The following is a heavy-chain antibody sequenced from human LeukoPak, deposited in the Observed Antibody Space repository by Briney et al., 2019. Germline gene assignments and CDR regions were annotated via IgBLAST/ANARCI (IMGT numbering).Heavy chain of an antibody. CDR3: AKTLGGSLDY. CDR1: GFTFSSYG. J-gene: IGHJ4*02. CDR2: IWYDGSNK. V-gene: IGHV3-33*06. Sequence: PGGSLRLSCAASGFTFSSYGMRWVRQAPGKGLEWVADIWYDGSNKYNAHSVQGRFTISRDNSKNTLYLKMNSPRAEDTAVYYCAKTLGGSLDYCGQGTLVTVSS. D-gene: IGHD3-10*01.